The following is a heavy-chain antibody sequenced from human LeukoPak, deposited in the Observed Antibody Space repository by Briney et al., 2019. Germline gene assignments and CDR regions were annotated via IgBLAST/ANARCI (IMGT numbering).Heavy chain of an antibody. J-gene: IGHJ4*02. CDR3: ARAIILRRDSSGYSQDIDY. CDR2: INPNSGGT. CDR1: GSTFTGYY. D-gene: IGHD3-22*01. Sequence: ASVKVSCKASGSTFTGYYMHCVRQAPGQGLEWMGWINPNSGGTNYAQKFQGRVTMTRDTSISTAYMELSRLRSDDTAVYYCARAIILRRDSSGYSQDIDYWGQGTLVTVSS. V-gene: IGHV1-2*02.